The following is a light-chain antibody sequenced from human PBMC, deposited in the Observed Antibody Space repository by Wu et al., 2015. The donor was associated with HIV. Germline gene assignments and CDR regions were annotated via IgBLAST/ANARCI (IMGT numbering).Light chain of an antibody. J-gene: IGKJ1*01. CDR1: QPLNTY. CDR3: QQYYNYPPT. CDR2: GAS. Sequence: AIRLTQSPSSVSASTGDRVTITCRASQPLNTYLAWYQQKPGKAPKLLIYGASTSQSEVPSRFSGSGSGTDFTLTIDCLQSEDFAVYFCQQYYNYPPTFGQGTKVEFK. V-gene: IGKV1-8*01.